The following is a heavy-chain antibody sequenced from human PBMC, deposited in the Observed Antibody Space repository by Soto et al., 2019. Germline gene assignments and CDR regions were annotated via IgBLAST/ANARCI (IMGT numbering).Heavy chain of an antibody. CDR2: IYYSGSA. J-gene: IGHJ3*01. Sequence: PSETLSLTCTVSGGSISSYYCTWIRQPPGKGLEWIGYIYYSGSANYNPSLESRVTILVDPSNNQLSLTLRSVTAADTAVYYCARTYDTSAGDDAFDVGGQGKMVTVSS. CDR3: ARTYDTSAGDDAFDV. D-gene: IGHD3-22*01. V-gene: IGHV4-59*01. CDR1: GGSISSYY.